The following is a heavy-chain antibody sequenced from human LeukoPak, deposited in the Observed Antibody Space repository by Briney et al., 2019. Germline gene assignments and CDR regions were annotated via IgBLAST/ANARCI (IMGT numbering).Heavy chain of an antibody. CDR2: INPNSGGT. J-gene: IGHJ4*02. V-gene: IGHV1-2*06. Sequence: ASVKVSCKASGYTFTGYYMHWVRQAPGQGLEWMGRINPNSGGTNYAQKFQGRVTMTRDTSISTVYMELSSLRSEDTAVYYCARSRLWSGYYRYYFDYWGQGTLVTVSS. CDR1: GYTFTGYY. D-gene: IGHD3-3*01. CDR3: ARSRLWSGYYRYYFDY.